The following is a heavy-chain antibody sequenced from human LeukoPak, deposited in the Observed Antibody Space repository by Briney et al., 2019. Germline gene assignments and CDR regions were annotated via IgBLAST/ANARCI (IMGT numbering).Heavy chain of an antibody. J-gene: IGHJ6*03. Sequence: KPSETLSLTRTVSGGSISRYYWSWIRQTAGKGLEWIGRFYTSGNTNYNPSLKSRVTMSVEKSKNQFSLKLSSVTAADTAVYYCVRDFGSGSSRRNNYYMDVWGKGTTVTVSS. CDR2: FYTSGNT. D-gene: IGHD3-10*01. CDR1: GGSISRYY. V-gene: IGHV4-4*07. CDR3: VRDFGSGSSRRNNYYMDV.